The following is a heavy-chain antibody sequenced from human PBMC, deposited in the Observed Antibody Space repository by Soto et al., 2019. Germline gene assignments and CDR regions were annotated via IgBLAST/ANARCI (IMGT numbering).Heavy chain of an antibody. V-gene: IGHV1-69*13. CDR3: ARAGTAMASYYYYGMDV. CDR1: GGTFSSYA. Sequence: SVKVSCKASGGTFSSYAISWVRQAPGQGLEWMGGIIPIFGTANYAQKFQGRVTITADESTSTPYMELSSLRSEDTAVYYCARAGTAMASYYYYGMDVWGQGTTVTVSS. CDR2: IIPIFGTA. D-gene: IGHD5-18*01. J-gene: IGHJ6*02.